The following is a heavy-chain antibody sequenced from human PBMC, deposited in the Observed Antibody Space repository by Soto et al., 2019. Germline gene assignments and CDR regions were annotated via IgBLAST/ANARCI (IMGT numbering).Heavy chain of an antibody. D-gene: IGHD6-6*01. V-gene: IGHV3-23*01. CDR2: ISGSDDST. CDR1: GFTFSSYA. J-gene: IGHJ4*02. CDR3: AKRSSSSTFDY. Sequence: EVQLLESGGGLVQPGESLRLSCAASGFTFSSYAMSWVRQAPGKGLEWVSVISGSDDSTYYADSVKGRFTISRDNSKNTLYLQMNSPRAEDTAVYHCAKRSSSSTFDYWGQGTLVTVSS.